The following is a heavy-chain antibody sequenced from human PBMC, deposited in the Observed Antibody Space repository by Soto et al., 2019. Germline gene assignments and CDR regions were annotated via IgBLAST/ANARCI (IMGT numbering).Heavy chain of an antibody. CDR1: GVSISSGGYS. Sequence: SETLSLTCAVSGVSISSGGYSWSWIRQPPGKGLEWIGYIYHSGSTYYNPSLKSRVTISVDRSKNQFSLKLSSVTAADTAVYYCASMVTTQFDYWGQGTLVTVSS. CDR2: IYHSGST. D-gene: IGHD4-17*01. CDR3: ASMVTTQFDY. V-gene: IGHV4-30-2*01. J-gene: IGHJ4*02.